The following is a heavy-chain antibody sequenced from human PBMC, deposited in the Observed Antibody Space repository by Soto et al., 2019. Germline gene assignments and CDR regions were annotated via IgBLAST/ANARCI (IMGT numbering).Heavy chain of an antibody. Sequence: QITLKESGPTLVKPTQTLTLTCTFSGFSLSTSGVGVGWIRQPPGKALEWLALIFWDDDKRYSPSLKNRLTITKDTSKNQVVLTMTNMDAVDTATYYCAHMGSPTFDYWGQGTLVTVSS. D-gene: IGHD1-26*01. V-gene: IGHV2-5*02. CDR3: AHMGSPTFDY. CDR1: GFSLSTSGVG. CDR2: IFWDDDK. J-gene: IGHJ4*02.